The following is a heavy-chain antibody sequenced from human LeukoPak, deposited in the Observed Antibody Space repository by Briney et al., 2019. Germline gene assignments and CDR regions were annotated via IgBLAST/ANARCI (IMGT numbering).Heavy chain of an antibody. D-gene: IGHD4-17*01. V-gene: IGHV3-21*01. Sequence: GGSLRPPCAASGFTFSSYSMNWVRQAPGKGLEWVSSISSSSSYIYYADSVKGRFTISRDNAKNSLYLQMNSLRAEDTAVYYCARALDYGDYLGPFDYWGQGTLVTVSS. CDR3: ARALDYGDYLGPFDY. CDR2: ISSSSSYI. J-gene: IGHJ4*02. CDR1: GFTFSSYS.